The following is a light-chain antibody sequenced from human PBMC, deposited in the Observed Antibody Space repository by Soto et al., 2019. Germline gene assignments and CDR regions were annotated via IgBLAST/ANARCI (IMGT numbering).Light chain of an antibody. CDR2: GAS. CDR1: QSVGST. Sequence: EILMTQSPATLSVSPGERVILSCRASQSVGSTLAWYQQNPGQAPRLLIRGASTRATGVPARFSGSGSGTEFTLTTISLQSEDFAVYYCQQYSTSLTFGGGTTLEIK. CDR3: QQYSTSLT. V-gene: IGKV3-15*01. J-gene: IGKJ4*02.